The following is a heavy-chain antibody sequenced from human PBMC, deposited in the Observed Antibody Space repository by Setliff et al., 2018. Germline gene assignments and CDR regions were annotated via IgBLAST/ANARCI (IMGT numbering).Heavy chain of an antibody. CDR2: IYHSGST. CDR3: ARALGFDPVYHNYVDV. V-gene: IGHV4-34*09. J-gene: IGHJ6*03. CDR1: GGSFSGYY. D-gene: IGHD3-10*01. Sequence: SETLSLTCAVYGGSFSGYYWGWIRQFPGKGLEWIGNIYHSGSTYYNPSLKSRVTISLDTSKNQFSLNLSSVTAADRAVYYCARALGFDPVYHNYVDVWGKGTTVTVSS.